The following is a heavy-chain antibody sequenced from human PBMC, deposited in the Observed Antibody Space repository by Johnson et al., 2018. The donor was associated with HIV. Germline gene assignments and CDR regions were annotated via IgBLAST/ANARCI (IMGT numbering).Heavy chain of an antibody. V-gene: IGHV3-15*01. CDR3: AKDVAYYYGSGSRDAFDI. CDR1: GFTFSNAW. CDR2: IKSKSDGGTT. Sequence: EVQLVESGGGLVKPGGSLRLSCAASGFTFSNAWMNWVRQAPGKGLEWVGRIKSKSDGGTTDYAAPVKGRFTISRDNSKNTLYLQMNSLRAEDTAVYYCAKDVAYYYGSGSRDAFDIWGQGTMVTVSS. D-gene: IGHD3-10*01. J-gene: IGHJ3*02.